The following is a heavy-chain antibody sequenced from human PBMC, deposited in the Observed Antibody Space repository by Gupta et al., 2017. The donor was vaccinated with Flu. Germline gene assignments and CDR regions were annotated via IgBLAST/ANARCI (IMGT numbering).Heavy chain of an antibody. J-gene: IGHJ6*03. CDR2: IFGGGNT. V-gene: IGHV3-53*01. Sequence: LRLSCAASGISVSSNYISWVRQAPGRGLDWVSVIFGGGNTFYADSVRGRFTISRDYSKNTVSLEMNSLRDEDTAVYYCARGHYMDVWGRGTTVTVSS. CDR1: GISVSSNY. CDR3: ARGHYMDV.